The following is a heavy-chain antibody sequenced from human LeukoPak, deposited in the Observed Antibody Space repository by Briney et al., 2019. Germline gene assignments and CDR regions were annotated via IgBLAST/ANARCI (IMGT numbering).Heavy chain of an antibody. CDR3: AKTRPLDSSSWSHGDY. D-gene: IGHD6-13*01. CDR1: GFTFSSYA. V-gene: IGHV3-23*01. Sequence: GGSLRLSCAASGFTFSSYAMSWVRQAPGKGLEWVSAISGSGDSTYYGDSVKGRFTISRDNSKNTLYLQMNSLRAEDTAVYYCAKTRPLDSSSWSHGDYWGQGTQVTVSS. J-gene: IGHJ4*02. CDR2: ISGSGDST.